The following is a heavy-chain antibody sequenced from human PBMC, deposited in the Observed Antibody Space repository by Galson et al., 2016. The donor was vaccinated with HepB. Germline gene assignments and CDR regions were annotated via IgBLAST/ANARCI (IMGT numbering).Heavy chain of an antibody. D-gene: IGHD6-13*01. Sequence: SLRLSCAASGFALRSYAMTWVRQAPGKGLEWVSSIGVGGDKYHAASVRGRFTISRDNSKNTLSLQMNSLTAEDTAVYFCARGGIGDDGLDYWGQGTLVTVSS. J-gene: IGHJ4*02. CDR3: ARGGIGDDGLDY. V-gene: IGHV3-23*01. CDR2: IGVGGDK. CDR1: GFALRSYA.